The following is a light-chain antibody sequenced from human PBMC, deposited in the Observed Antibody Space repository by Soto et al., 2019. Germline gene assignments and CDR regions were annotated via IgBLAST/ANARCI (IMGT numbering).Light chain of an antibody. J-gene: IGLJ1*01. CDR3: SSYTSSSTYV. Sequence: QSALTQPPSVSGSPGQSVTISCTGTSSDVGSYNRVSWYQQPPGTAPKLMIYEVSNRPSGVPDRFSGSKSDNTASLTISGLQAGDEAEYYCSSYTSSSTYVFGTGTKLTVL. V-gene: IGLV2-18*02. CDR1: SSDVGSYNR. CDR2: EVS.